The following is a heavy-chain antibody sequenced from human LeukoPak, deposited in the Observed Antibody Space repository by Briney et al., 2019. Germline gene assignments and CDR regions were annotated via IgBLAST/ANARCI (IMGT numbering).Heavy chain of an antibody. Sequence: SETLSLTCTVSGGSISSYYWSWIREPPGKGLEWIGYIYYSGSTNYNPSLKSRVTISVDTSKNQFSLKLSSVTAADTAVYYCARADILTGYYGGSWYYFDYWGQGTLVTVSS. D-gene: IGHD3-9*01. CDR2: IYYSGST. V-gene: IGHV4-59*01. CDR1: GGSISSYY. J-gene: IGHJ4*02. CDR3: ARADILTGYYGGSWYYFDY.